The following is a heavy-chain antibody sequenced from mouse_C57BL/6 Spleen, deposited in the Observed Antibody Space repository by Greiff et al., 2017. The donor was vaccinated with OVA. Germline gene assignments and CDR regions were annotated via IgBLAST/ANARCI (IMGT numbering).Heavy chain of an antibody. V-gene: IGHV1-18*01. Sequence: EVQLQQSGPELVKPGASVKIPCKASGYTFTDYNMDWVKQSHGQSLEWIGDINPNNGGTIYNQKFKGKATLTVDKSSSTAYMQLRSLTSEDTAVEEWARGRVGATGYFDVWGTGTTVTVAA. D-gene: IGHD1-1*01. CDR3: ARGRVGATGYFDV. CDR1: GYTFTDYN. J-gene: IGHJ1*03. CDR2: INPNNGGT.